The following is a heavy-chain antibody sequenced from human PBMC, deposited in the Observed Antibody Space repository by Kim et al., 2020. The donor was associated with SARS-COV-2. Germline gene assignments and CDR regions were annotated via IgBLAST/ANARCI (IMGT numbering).Heavy chain of an antibody. V-gene: IGHV3-23*01. Sequence: GGSLRLSCAASGFTFSSYAMSWVRQAPGKGLEWVSAISGSGGSTYYADSVKGRFTISRDNSKNTLYLQMNSLRAEDTAVYYCAKGADLTGYYKVTPVCDYWGQGTLVTVSS. J-gene: IGHJ4*02. CDR2: ISGSGGST. CDR1: GFTFSSYA. CDR3: AKGADLTGYYKVTPVCDY. D-gene: IGHD3-9*01.